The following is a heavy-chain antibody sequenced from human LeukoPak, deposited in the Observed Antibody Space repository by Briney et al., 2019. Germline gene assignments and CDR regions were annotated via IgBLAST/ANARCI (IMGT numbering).Heavy chain of an antibody. CDR1: GFTFSSYA. CDR2: ISGSGGST. J-gene: IGHJ4*02. CDR3: AKDLFPYYYDSSGYYSPPFDY. D-gene: IGHD3-22*01. V-gene: IGHV3-23*01. Sequence: GRSLRLSCAASGFTFSSYAMSWVRQAPGKGLEWVSAISGSGGSTYYADSVKGRFTISRDNSKNTLYLQMNSLRAEDTAVYYCAKDLFPYYYDSSGYYSPPFDYWGQGTLVTVSS.